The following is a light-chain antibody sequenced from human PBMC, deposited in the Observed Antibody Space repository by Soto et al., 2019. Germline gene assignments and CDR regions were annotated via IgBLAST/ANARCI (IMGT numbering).Light chain of an antibody. CDR1: SSDVGGYNF. CDR3: SSYTISGVL. J-gene: IGLJ2*01. CDR2: EVS. Sequence: QSALTQPASVSGSPGQSITISCTGTSSDVGGYNFVSWFQQLPGKAPKLIIYEVSHRPSGVSTRFSASKSGNTASLTISGLQAEDEGDYYCSSYTISGVLFGGGTKGTVL. V-gene: IGLV2-14*01.